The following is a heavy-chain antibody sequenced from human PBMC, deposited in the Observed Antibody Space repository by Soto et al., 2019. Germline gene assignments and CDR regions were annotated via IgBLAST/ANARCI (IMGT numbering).Heavy chain of an antibody. V-gene: IGHV1-3*01. CDR2: INAGNGNT. CDR3: ARDPNDSSAYYHHYYYGMDV. D-gene: IGHD3-22*01. J-gene: IGHJ6*02. CDR1: GYTFTSYG. Sequence: ASVKVSCKAYGYTFTSYGIHWVRQAPGQRLEWTGWINAGNGNTKYSEKFQGRVTITRDTSASTAYLELSSLRSEDTAVYYCARDPNDSSAYYHHYYYGMDVWGQGTTVTVSS.